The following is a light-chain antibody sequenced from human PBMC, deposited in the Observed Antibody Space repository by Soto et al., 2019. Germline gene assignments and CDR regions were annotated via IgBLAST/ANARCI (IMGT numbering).Light chain of an antibody. CDR2: GNN. CDR1: SSNIGADYD. J-gene: IGLJ1*01. CDR3: QSYDSSLSGSV. V-gene: IGLV1-40*01. Sequence: QSALTQPPSVSGAPGQRVTISCTGSSSNIGADYDVHWYQQIPGTAPKFLIYGNNNRPSGVPDRFSGSKSGTSASLAITGLXAEDEADYYCQSYDSSLSGSVFGTGTKVTVL.